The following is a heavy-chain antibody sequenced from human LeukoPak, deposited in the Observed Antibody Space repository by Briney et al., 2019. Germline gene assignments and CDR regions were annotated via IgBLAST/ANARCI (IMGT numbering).Heavy chain of an antibody. Sequence: SETLSLTCTVSGGSISSSGYYWGWIRHPPGEGLGWIGSIYYSGTTYYNPSLKSRVTISVDTAKNQFSLKLSCVTAADTAVYYCARSYYYYYFDYWGQGTLVTVSS. J-gene: IGHJ4*01. CDR1: GGSISSSGYY. CDR3: ARSYYYYYFDY. V-gene: IGHV4-39*01. D-gene: IGHD3-10*01. CDR2: IYYSGTT.